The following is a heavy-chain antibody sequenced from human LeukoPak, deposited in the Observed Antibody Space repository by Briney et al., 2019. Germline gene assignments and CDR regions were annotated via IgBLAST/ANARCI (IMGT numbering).Heavy chain of an antibody. V-gene: IGHV3-30*18. Sequence: AGGSLRLSCAASGFTFSNYGMHWVRQAPGKGLEWVAIVSYDGSNKYYADSVKGRFTISRDNSKNTLYLQVNSLRAEDTAVYYCAKDRNYLGTLDYWGQGTLVTVSS. CDR1: GFTFSNYG. J-gene: IGHJ4*02. D-gene: IGHD1-1*01. CDR3: AKDRNYLGTLDY. CDR2: VSYDGSNK.